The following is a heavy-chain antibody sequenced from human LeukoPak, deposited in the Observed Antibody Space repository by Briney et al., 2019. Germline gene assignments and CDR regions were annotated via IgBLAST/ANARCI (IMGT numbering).Heavy chain of an antibody. Sequence: GGSLRLSCAASGFTFSSYAMTWVRQAPGKGLEWVSTISGSGGDTYYADSVKGRFTISRDNFKNTMHLQMKSLRAEDTAVYYCAKENTVTPGNVNWFDPWGQGTLVTVSS. CDR1: GFTFSSYA. CDR2: ISGSGGDT. V-gene: IGHV3-23*01. D-gene: IGHD4-17*01. CDR3: AKENTVTPGNVNWFDP. J-gene: IGHJ5*02.